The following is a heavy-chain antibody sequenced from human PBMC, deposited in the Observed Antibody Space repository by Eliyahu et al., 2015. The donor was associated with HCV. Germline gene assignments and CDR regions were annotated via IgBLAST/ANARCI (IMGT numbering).Heavy chain of an antibody. Sequence: QVQLVQSGAEVKKPGASVKVSCKASGYTFTNYAMHWVRQAPGQRLEWMGWINAGNGNPRYSQKFQGIVTITRDTSASTVYMELSSLRSEDRAVYYCARESPGIADMDWLAPWGQGTLVTVSS. D-gene: IGHD6-13*01. V-gene: IGHV1-3*01. CDR1: GYTFTNYA. CDR3: ARESPGIADMDWLAP. J-gene: IGHJ5*02. CDR2: INAGNGNP.